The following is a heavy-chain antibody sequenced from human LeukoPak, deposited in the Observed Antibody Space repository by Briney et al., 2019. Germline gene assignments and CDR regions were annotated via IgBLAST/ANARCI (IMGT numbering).Heavy chain of an antibody. D-gene: IGHD4-17*01. J-gene: IGHJ4*02. CDR1: GGSISSSSYY. CDR2: IYYSGST. CDR3: ATLAGDYETIIDF. V-gene: IGHV4-39*01. Sequence: PSETLSLTCTVSGGSISSSSYYWGWIRQPPGKGLQWIGSIYYSGSTYYNPSPKSRVTISVDTSKNQFSLKLSSVTAADTAVYYCATLAGDYETIIDFWGQGTLVTVSS.